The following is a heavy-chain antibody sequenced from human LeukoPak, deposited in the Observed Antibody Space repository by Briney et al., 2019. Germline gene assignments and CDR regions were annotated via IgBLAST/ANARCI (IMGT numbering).Heavy chain of an antibody. CDR1: GFTFSSYG. D-gene: IGHD2-2*01. CDR2: ISYEGKNK. J-gene: IGHJ4*02. V-gene: IGHV3-30*18. CDR3: AKDGTPRIVVVPAAMDY. Sequence: GGSLRLSCAASGFTFSSYGMHWVRQAPGKGPKWVAVISYEGKNKYYADPVKGRFTISRDNSKNTLYLQMNSLRAEDTAVYYCAKDGTPRIVVVPAAMDYWGQGTLVTVSS.